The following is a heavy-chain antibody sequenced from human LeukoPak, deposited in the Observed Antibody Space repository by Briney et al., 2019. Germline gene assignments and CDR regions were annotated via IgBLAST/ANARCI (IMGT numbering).Heavy chain of an antibody. D-gene: IGHD3-9*01. CDR1: GYTFTDYY. CDR2: IVVGSGNT. V-gene: IGHV1-58*02. Sequence: SVKVSCKASGYTFTDYYINWVRQAPGQGLEWIGWIVVGSGNTNYAQKFQERVTITRDMSTSTAYMELSSLRSEDTAVYYCAAGGTTYYDILTGSIPYYFDYWGQGTLVTVSS. CDR3: AAGGTTYYDILTGSIPYYFDY. J-gene: IGHJ4*02.